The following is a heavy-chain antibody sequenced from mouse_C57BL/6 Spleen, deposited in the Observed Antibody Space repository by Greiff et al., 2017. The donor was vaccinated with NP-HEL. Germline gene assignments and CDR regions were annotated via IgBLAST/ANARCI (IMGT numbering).Heavy chain of an antibody. D-gene: IGHD2-1*01. CDR2: IRNKANGYTT. CDR3: ARYNGNYVYFDV. Sequence: EVQLVESGGGLVQPGGSLSLSCAASGFTFTDYYMSWVRQPPGKALEWLGFIRNKANGYTTEYSASVKGRFTISRDNSQSILYLQMNALRAEDSATYYCARYNGNYVYFDVWGTGTTVTVSS. J-gene: IGHJ1*03. CDR1: GFTFTDYY. V-gene: IGHV7-3*01.